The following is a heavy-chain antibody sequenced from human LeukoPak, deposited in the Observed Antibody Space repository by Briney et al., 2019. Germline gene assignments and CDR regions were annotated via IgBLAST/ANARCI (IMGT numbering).Heavy chain of an antibody. CDR2: IYSGGST. CDR3: ARRPGYQLLSYAFDI. J-gene: IGHJ3*02. D-gene: IGHD2-2*01. Sequence: GGSLRLSCAASGFTFSSYGMHWVRQAPGKGLEWVSVIYSGGSTYYADSVKGRFTISRDNSKNTLYLQMNSLRAEDTAVYYCARRPGYQLLSYAFDIWGQGTMVTVSS. V-gene: IGHV3-53*01. CDR1: GFTFSSYG.